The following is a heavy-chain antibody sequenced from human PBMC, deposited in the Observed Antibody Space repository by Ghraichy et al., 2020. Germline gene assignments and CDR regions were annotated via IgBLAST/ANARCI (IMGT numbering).Heavy chain of an antibody. J-gene: IGHJ4*02. CDR2: IAGSGGNT. CDR1: GLIFSSYA. D-gene: IGHD2-15*01. Sequence: GGSLRLSCAASGLIFSSYAMTWVRQAPGKGLEWVSAIAGSGGNTYYADFAEGRFTISRDNSRNTLYLQMNSLRVEDTAVYYCAKEDAVSAVPDYWGQGTLVTVSS. CDR3: AKEDAVSAVPDY. V-gene: IGHV3-23*01.